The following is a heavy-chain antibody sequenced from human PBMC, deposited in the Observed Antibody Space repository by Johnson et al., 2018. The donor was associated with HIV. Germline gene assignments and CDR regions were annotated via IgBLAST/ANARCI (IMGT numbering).Heavy chain of an antibody. CDR1: GFTFSSYG. CDR3: ARWGYSSSPLDAFDI. CDR2: IWYDGSNK. Sequence: QVQLVESGGGLVQPGGSLRLSCAASGFTFSSYGMHWVRQAPGKGLEWVAVIWYDGSNKYYADSVTGRFTISRDNSKNTLYLQMNSLRAEDTAVYYCARWGYSSSPLDAFDIWGQGTMVTVSS. V-gene: IGHV3-33*08. D-gene: IGHD6-6*01. J-gene: IGHJ3*02.